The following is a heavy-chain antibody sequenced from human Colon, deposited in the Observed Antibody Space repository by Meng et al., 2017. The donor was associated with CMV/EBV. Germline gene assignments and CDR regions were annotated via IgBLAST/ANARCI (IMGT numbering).Heavy chain of an antibody. Sequence: QGQLKRWDAGPVKISETLSLTCGVSGGSLSGYYWTWIRQSPGKGLEWIGEINQSGSTNYNPSLKSRVTVSVDTSKNQFSLRVTSVTAADSALYYCAREAGPFFGVIVYDSWGQGTLVTVSS. V-gene: IGHV4-34*01. CDR1: GGSLSGYY. J-gene: IGHJ4*02. CDR3: AREAGPFFGVIVYDS. D-gene: IGHD3-3*01. CDR2: INQSGST.